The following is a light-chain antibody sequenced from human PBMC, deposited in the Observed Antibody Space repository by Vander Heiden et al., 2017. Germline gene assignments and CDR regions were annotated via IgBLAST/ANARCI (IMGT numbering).Light chain of an antibody. CDR1: QSVSSN. Sequence: EMVMTQSPATLSVSPGERATLSCRSSQSVSSNLAWYQQKPGQAPRLLIYGASTRATGIPARFSGSGSGTEFTLTISSLQSEDFAVYYCQQYNNWPPGFGPGTKVDIK. CDR3: QQYNNWPPG. J-gene: IGKJ3*01. V-gene: IGKV3-15*01. CDR2: GAS.